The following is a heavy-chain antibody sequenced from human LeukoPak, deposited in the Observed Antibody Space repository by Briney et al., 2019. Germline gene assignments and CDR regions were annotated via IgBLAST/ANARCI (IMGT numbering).Heavy chain of an antibody. V-gene: IGHV3-23*01. D-gene: IGHD2-21*02. CDR3: AKGGHDFNPFYW. CDR1: GFTFGTYA. CDR2: IKGGGGDP. J-gene: IGHJ4*02. Sequence: GGSLRLSCAASGFTFGTYAMGWVCQAPGKGLQWVSSIKGGGGDPFYADSVKGRFTISRDNSKNTLFLQLNSLRAEDTAVYYCAKGGHDFNPFYWWGQGTLVTVSS.